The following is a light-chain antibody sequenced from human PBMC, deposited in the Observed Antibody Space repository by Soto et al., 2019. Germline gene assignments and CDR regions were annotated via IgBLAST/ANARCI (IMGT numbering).Light chain of an antibody. J-gene: IGLJ1*01. CDR1: SSDVGGYNY. V-gene: IGLV2-14*01. Sequence: LTQPASVSGSPGQSITISCTGTSSDVGGYNYVSWYQQHPGKAPKLMIYEVSNRPLGVSNRFSGSKSGNTASLTISGLQAEDEADYYCTSYTSSSTLDVFGTGTKVTVL. CDR2: EVS. CDR3: TSYTSSSTLDV.